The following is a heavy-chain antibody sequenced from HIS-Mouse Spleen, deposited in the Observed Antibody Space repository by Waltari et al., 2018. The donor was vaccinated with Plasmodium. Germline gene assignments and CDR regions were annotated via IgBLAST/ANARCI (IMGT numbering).Heavy chain of an antibody. J-gene: IGHJ6*02. D-gene: IGHD6-6*01. Sequence: QVTLRESGPALVKPTQTLTLTCTFSGFPLSTSGMCVSWIRPPPGKALEWLARIDWDDDKYYSTSLKTRLTISKDTSKNQVVLTMTNMDPVDTATYYCARTTYSSSSAKYYYYGMDVWGQGTTVTVSS. V-gene: IGHV2-70*15. CDR2: IDWDDDK. CDR3: ARTTYSSSSAKYYYYGMDV. CDR1: GFPLSTSGMC.